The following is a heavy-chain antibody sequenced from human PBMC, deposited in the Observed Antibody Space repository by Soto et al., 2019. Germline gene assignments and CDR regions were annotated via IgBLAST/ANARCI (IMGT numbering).Heavy chain of an antibody. J-gene: IGHJ4*02. D-gene: IGHD6-19*01. Sequence: SETLSLTCTVSGGSISSYYWSWIRQPPGKGLEWIGYIYYSGSTNYNPSLKSRVTISVDTSKNQFSLKLSSVTAADTAVYYCARHRSYSSGWYFDYWGQGTLVTVSS. CDR2: IYYSGST. CDR3: ARHRSYSSGWYFDY. V-gene: IGHV4-59*08. CDR1: GGSISSYY.